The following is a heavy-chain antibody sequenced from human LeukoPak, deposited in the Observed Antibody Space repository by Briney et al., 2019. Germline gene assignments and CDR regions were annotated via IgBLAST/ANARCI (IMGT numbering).Heavy chain of an antibody. D-gene: IGHD2-2*01. V-gene: IGHV1-18*01. Sequence: GASVKVSCKASGYTFTSYGISWVRQAPGQGLEWMGWISAYNGNTNYAQKLQGRVTMTTDTSTSTAYMELRSLRSDDTAVYYCARDSNQLLHNWFDPWGQGTLVTVSS. CDR2: ISAYNGNT. CDR3: ARDSNQLLHNWFDP. J-gene: IGHJ5*02. CDR1: GYTFTSYG.